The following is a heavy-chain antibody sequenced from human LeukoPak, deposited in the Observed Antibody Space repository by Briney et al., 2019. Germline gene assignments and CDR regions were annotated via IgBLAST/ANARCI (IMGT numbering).Heavy chain of an antibody. J-gene: IGHJ4*02. CDR3: ARDSTYWYDSGSSGPHYFDD. V-gene: IGHV3-30*01. CDR1: GFIFSNYA. D-gene: IGHD3-10*01. Sequence: PGGSLRLSCAASGFIFSNYAMHWVRQAPGKGLEWVALISSDGSKTYHADSVKGRFIISRDNSKSTLYLQLNSLRAEDTSVYYCARDSTYWYDSGSSGPHYFDDWGQGTLVTVSS. CDR2: ISSDGSKT.